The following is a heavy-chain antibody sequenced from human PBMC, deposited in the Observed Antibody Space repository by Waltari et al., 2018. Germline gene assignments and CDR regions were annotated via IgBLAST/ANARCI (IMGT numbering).Heavy chain of an antibody. J-gene: IGHJ6*03. CDR2: ISSSSSTI. V-gene: IGHV3-48*04. CDR3: ARVAYCGGDCYYYYYYYMDV. Sequence: EVQLVESGGGLVQPGGSLGLSGAPSGFTFRSFSMNWVRKAPGKGLEWVSYISSSSSTIYYADSVKGRFTISRDNAKNSLYLQMNSLRAEDTAVYYCARVAYCGGDCYYYYYYYMDVWGKGTTVTVSS. D-gene: IGHD2-21*01. CDR1: GFTFRSFS.